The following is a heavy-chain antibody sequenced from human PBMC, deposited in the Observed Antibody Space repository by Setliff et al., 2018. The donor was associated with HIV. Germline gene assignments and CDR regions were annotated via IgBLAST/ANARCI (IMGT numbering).Heavy chain of an antibody. CDR1: GYTFTSYY. J-gene: IGHJ5*01. Sequence: GASVKVSCKASGYTFTSYYIHWVRQAPGQGLEWMGRINPSGGSTSYAQKFQGRVTMTRDTSTSTVYMELSSLRSGDTATYYCARRGVPQQIDLDSWGHGTLVTVSS. CDR3: ARRGVPQQIDLDS. V-gene: IGHV1-46*01. CDR2: INPSGGST. D-gene: IGHD3-10*01.